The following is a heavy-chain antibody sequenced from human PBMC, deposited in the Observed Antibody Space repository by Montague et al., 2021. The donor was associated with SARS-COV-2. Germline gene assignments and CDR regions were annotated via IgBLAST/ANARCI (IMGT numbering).Heavy chain of an antibody. CDR3: ARDQRGSALEWLGEGMDV. CDR1: GFTFSSYG. CDR2: IWYDGSNK. J-gene: IGHJ6*02. D-gene: IGHD3-3*01. V-gene: IGHV3-33*01. Sequence: SLRLSCAASGFTFSSYGMHWVRQAPGKGLEWVAVIWYDGSNKYYADSVKGRFTIPRDNSKNTLYLQMNSLRAEDTAVYYCARDQRGSALEWLGEGMDVWGQGTTVTVSS.